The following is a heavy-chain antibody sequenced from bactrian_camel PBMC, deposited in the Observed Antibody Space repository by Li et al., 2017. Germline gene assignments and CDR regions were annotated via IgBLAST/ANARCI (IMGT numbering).Heavy chain of an antibody. J-gene: IGHJ4*01. CDR3: AAGPDPYTVIAGNLRADFPY. CDR2: IDRNGRS. Sequence: HVQLVESGGGSVQAGGSLNVSCALSTDSVCMAWFRQVPGKEREGVAVIDRNGRSTYGDSVAGRFTIARDNDKTTVFLQMNNLKPEDTAKYYCAAGPDPYTVIAGNLRADFPYWGQGTQVTVS. V-gene: IGHV3S53*01. CDR1: TDSVC. D-gene: IGHD6*01.